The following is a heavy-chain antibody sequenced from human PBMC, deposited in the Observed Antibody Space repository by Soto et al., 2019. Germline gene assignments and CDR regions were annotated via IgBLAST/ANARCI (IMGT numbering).Heavy chain of an antibody. CDR2: ISGSGGST. J-gene: IGHJ4*02. CDR3: AKDDTSLAYCGGDCYSGPRPADY. D-gene: IGHD2-21*02. CDR1: GFTFSSYA. V-gene: IGHV3-23*01. Sequence: QPGGSLRLSCAASGFTFSSYAMSWVRQAPGKGLEWVSAISGSGGSTYYADSVKGRFTISRDNSKNTLYLQMNSLRAEDTAVYYCAKDDTSLAYCGGDCYSGPRPADYWGQGTLVTVSS.